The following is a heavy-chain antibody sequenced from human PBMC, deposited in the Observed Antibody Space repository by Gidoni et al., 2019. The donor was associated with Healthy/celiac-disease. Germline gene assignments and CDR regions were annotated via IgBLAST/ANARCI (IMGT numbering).Heavy chain of an antibody. J-gene: IGHJ4*02. CDR1: GFTFSSYA. CDR3: ARSSSSWYFRPPLDY. V-gene: IGHV3-64*01. D-gene: IGHD6-13*01. Sequence: EVQMVASGGGLVQPGGSLRLSCAASGFTFSSYAMHWLRQAPGKGLEYVSAISSNWGSTYYANSVKGRFTISRDKSKNTLYLQMGSLRAEDMAVYYCARSSSSWYFRPPLDYWGQGTLVTVSS. CDR2: ISSNWGST.